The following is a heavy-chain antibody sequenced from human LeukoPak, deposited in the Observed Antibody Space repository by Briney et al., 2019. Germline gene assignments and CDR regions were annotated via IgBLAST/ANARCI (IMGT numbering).Heavy chain of an antibody. J-gene: IGHJ1*01. D-gene: IGHD3-22*01. CDR3: ARAPSEIGGYYPEYFRH. CDR1: GFTFSSYW. CDR2: IKSDGST. Sequence: GGSLRLSCAASGFTFSSYWMHWVRQAPGKGLVWVSRIKSDGSTNYADSVKGRFTISRDNAKNTLSLQMYSLRAEDTGVYYCARAPSEIGGYYPEYFRHWGQGTLVTVSS. V-gene: IGHV3-74*01.